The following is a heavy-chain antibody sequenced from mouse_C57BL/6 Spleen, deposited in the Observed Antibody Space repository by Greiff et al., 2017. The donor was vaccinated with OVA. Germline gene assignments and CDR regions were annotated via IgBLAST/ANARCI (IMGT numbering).Heavy chain of an antibody. V-gene: IGHV1-52*01. CDR2: IDPSDSET. D-gene: IGHD3-2*02. CDR3: ARPSSGYEAWFAY. CDR1: GYTFTSYW. Sequence: QVQLQQPGAELVRPGSSVKLSCKASGYTFTSYWMHWVKQRPIQGLEWIGNIDPSDSETHYNQKFKDKATLTVDKSSSTAYMQLSSLTSEDSAVYYCARPSSGYEAWFAYWGQGTLVTVSA. J-gene: IGHJ3*01.